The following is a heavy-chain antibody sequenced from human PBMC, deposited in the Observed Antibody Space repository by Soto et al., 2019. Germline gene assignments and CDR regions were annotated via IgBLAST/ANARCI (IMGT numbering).Heavy chain of an antibody. CDR3: ARGTLNYDFWSGSASVYYYYGMDV. V-gene: IGHV3-30-3*01. CDR2: ISYDGSNK. CDR1: GFTFSSYA. Sequence: PGGSLRLSCAASGFTFSSYAMHWVRQAPGKGLEWVAVISYDGSNKYYADSVKGRFTISRDNSKNTLYLQMNSLRAEDTAVYYCARGTLNYDFWSGSASVYYYYGMDVWGQGTTVTVSS. J-gene: IGHJ6*02. D-gene: IGHD3-3*01.